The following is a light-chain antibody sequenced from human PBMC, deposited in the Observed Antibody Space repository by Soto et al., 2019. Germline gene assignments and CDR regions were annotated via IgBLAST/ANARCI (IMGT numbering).Light chain of an antibody. CDR2: GAS. CDR3: QQASSFPLT. CDR1: QVISSW. Sequence: IQMTQSPSSVSASVGDSVTITCRASQVISSWLAWYQVKPGKAPKLLIYGASNRESGVPSRFRASESGTLFTLTINSLQHEDFATYYCQQASSFPLTFGGGTTVEI. J-gene: IGKJ4*01. V-gene: IGKV1-12*01.